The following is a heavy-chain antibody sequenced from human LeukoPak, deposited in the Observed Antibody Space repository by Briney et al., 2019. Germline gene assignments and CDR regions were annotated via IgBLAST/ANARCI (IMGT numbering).Heavy chain of an antibody. J-gene: IGHJ4*02. CDR1: GFTFNSYA. Sequence: GGSLRLSCAASGFTFNSYAIHWVRQAPGKGVEWVAIISYDGSNKYYADSVKGRFTISRDNSKNTLYLQMNSLRAEDTAVYYCARDGGTGWYYPDYWGQGTLVTVSS. CDR3: ARDGGTGWYYPDY. CDR2: ISYDGSNK. D-gene: IGHD6-19*01. V-gene: IGHV3-30-3*01.